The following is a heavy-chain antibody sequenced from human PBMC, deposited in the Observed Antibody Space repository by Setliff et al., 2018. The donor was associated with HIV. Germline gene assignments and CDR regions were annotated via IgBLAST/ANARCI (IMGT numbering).Heavy chain of an antibody. D-gene: IGHD3-22*01. CDR2: IYHSGST. CDR1: GYSISNGYY. Sequence: PSETLSLTCTVSGYSISNGYYWAWIRQTPRKGPEWIGSIYHSGSTYYNPSLKSRVTISVATSKKQFSLKLTSVTAADTAVYYCAKEHGNYDTSADYSPDAFDIWGQGTMVTVSS. V-gene: IGHV4-38-2*02. CDR3: AKEHGNYDTSADYSPDAFDI. J-gene: IGHJ3*02.